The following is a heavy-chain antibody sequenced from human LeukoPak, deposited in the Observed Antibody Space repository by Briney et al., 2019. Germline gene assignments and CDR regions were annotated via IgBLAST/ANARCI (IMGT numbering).Heavy chain of an antibody. Sequence: GASVKVSCKASGGTFSSYAISWVRQAPGQGLEWMGGIIPIFGTANYAQKFQGRVTITADKSTSTAYMELSSLRSEDTAVYYCARERRGRDGYNWFDPWGQGTLVTVSS. CDR2: IIPIFGTA. CDR3: ARERRGRDGYNWFDP. J-gene: IGHJ5*02. CDR1: GGTFSSYA. V-gene: IGHV1-69*06. D-gene: IGHD5-24*01.